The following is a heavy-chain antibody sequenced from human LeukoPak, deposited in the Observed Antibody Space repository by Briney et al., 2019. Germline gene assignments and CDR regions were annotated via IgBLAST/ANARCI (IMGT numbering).Heavy chain of an antibody. CDR3: ARDGSSVASLYGMDV. CDR1: GYTFTSYY. V-gene: IGHV1-46*01. Sequence: PGASVKVSCKASGYTFTSYYMHWVRQAPGQGLEWMGIINPSGGSTSYAQKFQGRVTMTRDTSTSTVYMELSSLRSEDTAVYYCARDGSSVASLYGMDVWGQGTTVTVSS. CDR2: INPSGGST. J-gene: IGHJ6*02. D-gene: IGHD4-23*01.